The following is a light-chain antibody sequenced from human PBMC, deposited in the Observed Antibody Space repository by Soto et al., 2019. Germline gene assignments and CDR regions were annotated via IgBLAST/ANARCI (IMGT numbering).Light chain of an antibody. CDR2: DAS. Sequence: DIHMTESPASLSACVGNRVTITCEASQDIATYLNLYQQKPGKAPNLLIYDASNLETGVPSRFSGGGSGTHFTFTISNLQPEDIATHYCQQYDNLPPTCTFGKGTKVDIK. J-gene: IGKJ1*01. CDR3: QQYDNLPPTCT. CDR1: QDIATY. V-gene: IGKV1-33*01.